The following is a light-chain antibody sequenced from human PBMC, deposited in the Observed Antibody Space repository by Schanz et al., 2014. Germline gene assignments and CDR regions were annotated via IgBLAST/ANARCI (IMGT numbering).Light chain of an antibody. J-gene: IGLJ3*02. CDR2: EVS. V-gene: IGLV2-8*01. CDR1: SSDVGGYNY. Sequence: QSALTQPPSASGSPGQSVTISCTGTSSDVGGYNYVSWYQQHPGKAPKLMISEVSKRPSGVPDRFSASKSGNTASLTISDLQAEDEADYYCSSFTTSSAPGVFGGGTKLTVL. CDR3: SSFTTSSAPGV.